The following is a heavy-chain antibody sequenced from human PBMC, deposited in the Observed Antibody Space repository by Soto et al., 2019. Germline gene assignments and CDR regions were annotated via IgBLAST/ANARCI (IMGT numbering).Heavy chain of an antibody. CDR2: IYPGDSDT. D-gene: IGHD4-17*01. CDR3: ARRGYGDYGPYYYYYMDV. CDR1: GYSFTSYW. J-gene: IGHJ6*03. V-gene: IGHV5-51*03. Sequence: EVQLVQSGAEVKKPGESLKISCKGSGYSFTSYWIGWVRQMPGKGLEWMGIIYPGDSDTRYSPSFQGQVTISADKSISTAYLQWSSLKASDTAMYYCARRGYGDYGPYYYYYMDVWGKGTTVTVSS.